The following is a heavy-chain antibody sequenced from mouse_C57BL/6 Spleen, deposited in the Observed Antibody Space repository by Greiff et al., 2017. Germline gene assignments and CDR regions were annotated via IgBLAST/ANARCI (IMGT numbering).Heavy chain of an antibody. CDR2: IDPSDSET. CDR3: AREGCSNNEAWFAY. D-gene: IGHD2-5*01. J-gene: IGHJ3*01. V-gene: IGHV1-52*01. CDR1: GYTFTSYW. Sequence: QVQLQQPGAELVRPGSSVKLSCKASGYTFTSYWMHWVKQRPIQGLEWIGNIDPSDSETHYNQKFKDKATLTVDKSSSTAYMQLSSLTSESSAVYDGAREGCSNNEAWFAYWGQGTLVTVSA.